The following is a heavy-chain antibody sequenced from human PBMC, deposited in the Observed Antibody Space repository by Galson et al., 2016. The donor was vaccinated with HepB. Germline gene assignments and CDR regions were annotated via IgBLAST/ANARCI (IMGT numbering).Heavy chain of an antibody. D-gene: IGHD3-16*01. V-gene: IGHV3-48*03. Sequence: SLRLSCAASGFSLRNSEINWVRQAPGKGLEWVSCISSSGRTIYYADAVKGRFTISRDNVRNSLHLQMDSLRVEDTALYYCARGGGAPYYYGMDVWGPGTTVTVSS. CDR2: ISSSGRTI. J-gene: IGHJ6*02. CDR1: GFSLRNSE. CDR3: ARGGGAPYYYGMDV.